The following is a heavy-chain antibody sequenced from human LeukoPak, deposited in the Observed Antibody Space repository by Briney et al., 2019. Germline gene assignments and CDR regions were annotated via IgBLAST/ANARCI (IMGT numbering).Heavy chain of an antibody. CDR3: ARGEWGGYFDYYYYYMDV. CDR2: IYYSGST. Sequence: SETLSLTCTVSGGSISSYYWSWIRQPPGKGLEWIGYIYYSGSTNYNLSLKSRVTISVDTSKNQFSLKLSSVTAADTAVYYCARGEWGGYFDYYYYYMDVWGKGTTVTVSS. CDR1: GGSISSYY. V-gene: IGHV4-59*01. D-gene: IGHD5-12*01. J-gene: IGHJ6*03.